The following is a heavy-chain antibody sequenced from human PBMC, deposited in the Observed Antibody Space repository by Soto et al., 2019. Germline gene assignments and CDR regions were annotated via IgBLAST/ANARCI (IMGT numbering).Heavy chain of an antibody. J-gene: IGHJ4*02. CDR1: GFTFDDYA. Sequence: EVQPVESGGGLVQPGRSLRLSCAASGFTFDDYAMHWVRQAPGKGLEWVSGISWNSGSIGYADSVKGRFTISRDNAKNSLYLQMNSLRAEDTALYYCAKAQGRRGYSYGLDYWGQGTLVTVSS. D-gene: IGHD5-18*01. CDR3: AKAQGRRGYSYGLDY. CDR2: ISWNSGSI. V-gene: IGHV3-9*01.